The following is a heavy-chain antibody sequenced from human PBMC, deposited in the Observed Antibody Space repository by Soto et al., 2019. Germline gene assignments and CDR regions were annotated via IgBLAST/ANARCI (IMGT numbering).Heavy chain of an antibody. V-gene: IGHV5-51*01. J-gene: IGHJ5*02. CDR1: GYSFTSYW. Sequence: GESLKISCKGSGYSFTSYWIGWVRQIPGKGLEWMGIIYPGDSDTRYSPSFQGQVTISADKSISTAYLQWSSLKALDTAMYYCARTMLHETNWFDPWGQGTLVTVSS. D-gene: IGHD2-8*01. CDR2: IYPGDSDT. CDR3: ARTMLHETNWFDP.